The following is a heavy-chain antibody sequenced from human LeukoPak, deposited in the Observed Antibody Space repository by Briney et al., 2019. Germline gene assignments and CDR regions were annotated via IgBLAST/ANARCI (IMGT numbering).Heavy chain of an antibody. CDR2: IYYSGST. CDR1: GGSISSSSYY. V-gene: IGHV4-61*01. Sequence: TSETLSLTCTVSGGSISSSSYYWGWIRQPPGKGLEWIGYIYYSGSTNYNPSLKSRVTISVDTSKNQFSLKLSSVTAADTAVYYCARDRGGWLRSTGEFDYWGQGTLVTVSS. J-gene: IGHJ4*02. CDR3: ARDRGGWLRSTGEFDY. D-gene: IGHD5-12*01.